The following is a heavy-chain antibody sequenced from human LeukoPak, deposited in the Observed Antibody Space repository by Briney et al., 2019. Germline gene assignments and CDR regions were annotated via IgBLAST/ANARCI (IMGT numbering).Heavy chain of an antibody. V-gene: IGHV4-34*01. J-gene: IGHJ4*02. CDR3: ARHPYGAFDY. Sequence: PSETLSLTCAVYGGSFSGYYWSWIRQPPGKGLEWIGEINHSGSTNYNPSLKSRVTISVDTSKNQFSLKLSSVTAADTAVYYCARHPYGAFDYWGQGTLVTVSS. CDR1: GGSFSGYY. D-gene: IGHD4-17*01. CDR2: INHSGST.